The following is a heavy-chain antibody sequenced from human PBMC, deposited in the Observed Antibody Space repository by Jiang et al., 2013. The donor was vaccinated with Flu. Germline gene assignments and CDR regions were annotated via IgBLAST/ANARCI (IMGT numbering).Heavy chain of an antibody. Sequence: FSSYAISWVRQAPGQGLEWMGGIIPIFGTANYAQKFQGRVTITADESTSTAYMELSSLRSEDTAVYYCARADYDYVWGSYRYAFDIWGQGTMVTVSS. D-gene: IGHD3-16*02. CDR2: IIPIFGTA. J-gene: IGHJ3*02. V-gene: IGHV1-69*01. CDR1: FSSYA. CDR3: ARADYDYVWGSYRYAFDI.